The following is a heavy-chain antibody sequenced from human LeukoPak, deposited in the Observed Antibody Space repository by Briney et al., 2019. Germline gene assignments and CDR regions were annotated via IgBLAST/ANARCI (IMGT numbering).Heavy chain of an antibody. Sequence: GGSLRLSXAASGFTFSSYSMNWVRQAPGKGLEWVSSISSSGSYIYYADSVKGRFTISRDNAKNSLYLQMNSLRAEDTAVYYCARQAYCGGDCYYSTPVDYWGQRTLVTVSS. D-gene: IGHD2-21*02. V-gene: IGHV3-21*01. J-gene: IGHJ4*02. CDR1: GFTFSSYS. CDR3: ARQAYCGGDCYYSTPVDY. CDR2: ISSSGSYI.